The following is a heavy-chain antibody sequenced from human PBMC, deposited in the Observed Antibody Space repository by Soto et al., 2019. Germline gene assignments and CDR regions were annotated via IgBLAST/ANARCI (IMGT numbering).Heavy chain of an antibody. Sequence: QVQLQQWGAGLLKPSETLSLTCAVYGGSFSGYYWSWIRQPPGKGLEWIGEINHSGSTNYNPSLKSRVTISVDTSKSQFSLKLSSVTAADTAVYYCARADIVVVVAATRAGGFDYWGQGTLVTGSS. V-gene: IGHV4-34*01. D-gene: IGHD2-15*01. CDR3: ARADIVVVVAATRAGGFDY. CDR2: INHSGST. J-gene: IGHJ4*02. CDR1: GGSFSGYY.